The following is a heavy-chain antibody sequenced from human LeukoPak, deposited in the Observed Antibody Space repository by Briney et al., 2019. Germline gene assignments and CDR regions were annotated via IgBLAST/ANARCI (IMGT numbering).Heavy chain of an antibody. CDR1: SGSISSSNYY. CDR2: ISTIGST. Sequence: PSETLSLTCTVSSGSISSSNYYWSWIRQPAGKGLEWIGRISTIGSTNYNPPLNSRVTISIDTSKNQFSLKLSSVTAADTAVYYCARDGCGGSCFHYYYYYMDVWGKGTTVTISS. CDR3: ARDGCGGSCFHYYYYYMDV. V-gene: IGHV4-61*02. D-gene: IGHD2-15*01. J-gene: IGHJ6*03.